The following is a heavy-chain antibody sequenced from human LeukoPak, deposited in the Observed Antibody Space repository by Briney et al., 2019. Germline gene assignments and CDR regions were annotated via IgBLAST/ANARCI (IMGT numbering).Heavy chain of an antibody. J-gene: IGHJ4*02. V-gene: IGHV1-2*02. CDR3: ARELDTAMVMVVEDY. Sequence: ASVTVSCKASGYTFTGYYMHWVRQAPGQGLEWMGWINPNSGGTNYAQKFQGRVTMTRDTSISTAYMELSRLRSDDTAVYYCARELDTAMVMVVEDYWGQGTLVTVSS. CDR1: GYTFTGYY. CDR2: INPNSGGT. D-gene: IGHD5-18*01.